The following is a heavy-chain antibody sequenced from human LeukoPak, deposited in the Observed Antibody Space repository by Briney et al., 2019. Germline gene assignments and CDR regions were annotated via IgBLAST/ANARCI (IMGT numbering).Heavy chain of an antibody. CDR3: ARALFSGGSSMLVNWFDP. J-gene: IGHJ5*02. Sequence: GASVKVSCKASGCTFSSYAISWVRQAPGQGLEWMGRIIPIFGTANYAQKFQGRVTITTDESTSTAYMELSSLRSEDTAVYYCARALFSGGSSMLVNWFDPWGQGTLVTVSS. CDR1: GCTFSSYA. D-gene: IGHD2-15*01. V-gene: IGHV1-69*05. CDR2: IIPIFGTA.